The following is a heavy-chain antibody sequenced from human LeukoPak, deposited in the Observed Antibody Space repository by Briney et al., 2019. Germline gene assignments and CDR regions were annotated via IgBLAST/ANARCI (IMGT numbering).Heavy chain of an antibody. CDR3: ARLSSSWSYYFDY. CDR1: GFTFSDYY. V-gene: IGHV3-11*04. D-gene: IGHD6-13*01. CDR2: ISSSGSTI. J-gene: IGHJ4*02. Sequence: PGGSLRLSCAASGFTFSDYYMSWIRQAPGKGLEWVSYISSSGSTIYYADSVKGRFTISRDNAKNTLYLQMNSLRAEDTAVYYCARLSSSWSYYFDYWGRGTLVTVSS.